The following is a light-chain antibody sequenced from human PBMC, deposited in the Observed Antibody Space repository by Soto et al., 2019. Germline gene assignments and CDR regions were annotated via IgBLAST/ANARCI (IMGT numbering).Light chain of an antibody. Sequence: QPVLTQPASVSGSPGQSITISCTGTSGDIGGYNYVSWYQQHPGKAPKLLISEVTNRPSGVSNRFSGSKSGNTASLTISGLLAEDEADYYCSSYTRNTTPVVFGGGTKVTVL. CDR2: EVT. CDR3: SSYTRNTTPVV. CDR1: SGDIGGYNY. V-gene: IGLV2-14*01. J-gene: IGLJ2*01.